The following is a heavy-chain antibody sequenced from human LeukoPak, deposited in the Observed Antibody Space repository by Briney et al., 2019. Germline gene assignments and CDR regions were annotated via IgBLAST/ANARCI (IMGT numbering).Heavy chain of an antibody. V-gene: IGHV3-53*04. CDR2: LHSAGGT. D-gene: IGHD2-2*01. J-gene: IGHJ6*02. Sequence: GGSLRLSCAASGLTVSSNYMTWVRQAPGKGLEWVSVLHSAGGTYYADSVKGRFTISRHNSKNTVYLQMSSLRADDTAVYYCARENGHCSNYACPLDLWGQGTTVTVSS. CDR3: ARENGHCSNYACPLDL. CDR1: GLTVSSNY.